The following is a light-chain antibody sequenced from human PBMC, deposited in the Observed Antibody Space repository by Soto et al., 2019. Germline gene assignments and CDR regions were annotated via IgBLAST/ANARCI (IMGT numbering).Light chain of an antibody. CDR1: ESLSTY. J-gene: IGKJ2*01. Sequence: EIVMTQSPATLSVSPGERVTLSCRASESLSTYLAWYQQKPGRAPRLLIYGASTKATGIPARFSGSGSATDFTLTISSLQSEDFAVYYCQSYNDWPFTFGQGTKLEI. CDR2: GAS. V-gene: IGKV3-15*01. CDR3: QSYNDWPFT.